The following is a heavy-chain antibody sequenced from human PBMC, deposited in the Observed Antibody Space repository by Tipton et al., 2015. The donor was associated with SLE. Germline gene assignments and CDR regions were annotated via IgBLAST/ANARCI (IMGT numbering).Heavy chain of an antibody. D-gene: IGHD3-3*01. CDR3: ARCTILGVVRGSFDS. CDR1: GGSFSDYF. J-gene: IGHJ4*02. CDR2: VNHSGST. Sequence: TLSLTCAVYGGSFSDYFWTWIRQSPGKGLEWIGDVNHSGSTDYHPSLKSRVTMSVDTSKNQFSLKLTSVTAADTALYYCARCTILGVVRGSFDSWGQGTLVTV. V-gene: IGHV4-34*01.